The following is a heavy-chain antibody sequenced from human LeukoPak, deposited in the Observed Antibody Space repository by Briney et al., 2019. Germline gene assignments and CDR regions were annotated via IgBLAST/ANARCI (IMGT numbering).Heavy chain of an antibody. J-gene: IGHJ4*02. D-gene: IGHD4-17*01. V-gene: IGHV1-69*05. Sequence: SVKVSCKASGGTFSSYAISWVRQAPGQGLEWMGGIIPIFGTANYAQKLQGRVTMTTDTSTSTAYMELRSLRSDDTAVYYCARGTTVTTFVDYWGQGTLVTVSS. CDR3: ARGTTVTTFVDY. CDR2: IIPIFGTA. CDR1: GGTFSSYA.